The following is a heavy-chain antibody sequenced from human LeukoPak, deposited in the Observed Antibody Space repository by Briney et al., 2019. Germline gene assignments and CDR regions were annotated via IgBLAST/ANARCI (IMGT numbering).Heavy chain of an antibody. V-gene: IGHV4-39*01. CDR1: GGSISSSSYY. D-gene: IGHD6-13*01. CDR2: IYYSGST. CDR3: VRRASSSSWSRFDY. J-gene: IGHJ4*02. Sequence: SETLSLTCTVSGGSISSSSYYWGWIRQPPGKGLEWIGSIYYSGSTYYNPSLKSRVTISVDTSKNQFSLKLSSVTAADTAVYYCVRRASSSSWSRFDYWGQGTLVTVSS.